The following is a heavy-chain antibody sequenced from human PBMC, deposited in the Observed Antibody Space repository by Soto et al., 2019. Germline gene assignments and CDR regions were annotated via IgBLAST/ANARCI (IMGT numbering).Heavy chain of an antibody. CDR2: MNPNNGNT. V-gene: IGHV1-8*01. CDR1: GYTFTSYD. D-gene: IGHD3-10*01. J-gene: IGHJ1*01. Sequence: QVQLVQSGAEVKKPGASVKVSCKASGYTFTSYDISWVRQATGQGLEWMGWMNPNNGNTDYAPKFQDSVTMTMNTSIGTAYMDLSSLRSEDTAVYYCARSPRNYYALGSYSYFRHWGQGTLVTVSS. CDR3: ARSPRNYYALGSYSYFRH.